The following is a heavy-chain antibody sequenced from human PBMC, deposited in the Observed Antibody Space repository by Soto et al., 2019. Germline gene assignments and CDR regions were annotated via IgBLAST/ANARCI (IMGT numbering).Heavy chain of an antibody. CDR1: GFTFSSYG. CDR2: ISYDGSNK. J-gene: IGHJ6*02. CDR3: AKERVAAYYYGMDV. Sequence: QVQLVESGGGVVQPGRSLRLSCAASGFTFSSYGMHWVRQAPGKGLEWVAVISYDGSNKYYADSVKGRFTISRDNSKNTLYLQMNSRRAEDTAVYYCAKERVAAYYYGMDVWGQGTTVTVSS. V-gene: IGHV3-30*18. D-gene: IGHD6-13*01.